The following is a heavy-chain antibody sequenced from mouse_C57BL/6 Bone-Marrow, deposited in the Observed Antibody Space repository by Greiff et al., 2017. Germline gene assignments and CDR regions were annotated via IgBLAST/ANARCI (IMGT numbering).Heavy chain of an antibody. CDR1: GFNIKDDY. J-gene: IGHJ3*01. CDR3: TTGLLLN. D-gene: IGHD2-3*01. V-gene: IGHV14-4*01. Sequence: EVQLQQSGAELVRPGASVKLSCTASGFNIKDDYMHWVKQRPEQGLEWIGWIDPENGDTEYASKFQGKATITADTPSNTAYLQLSSLTSEDTDVYYCTTGLLLNWGQGTLVTVSA. CDR2: IDPENGDT.